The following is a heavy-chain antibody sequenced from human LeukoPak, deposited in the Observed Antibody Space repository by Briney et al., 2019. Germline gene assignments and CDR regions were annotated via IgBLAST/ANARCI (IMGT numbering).Heavy chain of an antibody. CDR1: GFTFNTFN. J-gene: IGHJ4*02. CDR2: ITSGGDYI. Sequence: GGSLRLSCAASGFTFNTFNMHWVRQAPGKGLEWVSSITSGGDYIHYADSVKGRFTTSRDNAKNSLSLQLNSLRVEDTAVYYCARGHYDVLAASYKWTPDYWGQGTLVTVSS. V-gene: IGHV3-21*01. CDR3: ARGHYDVLAASYKWTPDY. D-gene: IGHD3-9*01.